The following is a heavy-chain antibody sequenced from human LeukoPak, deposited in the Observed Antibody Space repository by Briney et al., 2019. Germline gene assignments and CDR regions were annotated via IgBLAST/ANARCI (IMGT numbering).Heavy chain of an antibody. V-gene: IGHV3-23*01. CDR2: ISGSGGDT. CDR3: AKGGVYGDYYFDY. Sequence: PGGSLRLSCAASGFTFSTYAMSWVRQAPGKGLKWVSVISGSGGDTYYADSVKGRFTISGDNSKNTVYLQMNSLRAEDTALYYCAKGGVYGDYYFDYWGQGTLVTVSS. D-gene: IGHD4-17*01. CDR1: GFTFSTYA. J-gene: IGHJ4*02.